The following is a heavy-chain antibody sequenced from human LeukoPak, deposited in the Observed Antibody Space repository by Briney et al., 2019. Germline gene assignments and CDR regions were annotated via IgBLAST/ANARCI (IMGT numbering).Heavy chain of an antibody. J-gene: IGHJ4*02. D-gene: IGHD6-13*01. V-gene: IGHV3-30*18. Sequence: GGSLRLPCAASGFTFSSYGMHWVRQAPGKGLEWVAVISYDGSNKYYADSVKGRFTISRDNSKNTLYLQMNSLRAEDTAVYYCAKDQQLVPFDYWGQGTLVTVSS. CDR3: AKDQQLVPFDY. CDR2: ISYDGSNK. CDR1: GFTFSSYG.